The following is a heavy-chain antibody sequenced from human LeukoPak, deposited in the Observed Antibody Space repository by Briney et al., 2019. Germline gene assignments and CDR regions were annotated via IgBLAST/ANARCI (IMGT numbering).Heavy chain of an antibody. CDR3: AKSRLHFEFNWFDP. J-gene: IGHJ5*02. CDR2: ISYDGNNK. D-gene: IGHD4-11*01. Sequence: GGSLRLSCAAFGFTFNSYGMHWVRQAPGKGLEWVAFISYDGNNKYHADSVKGRFTISRDSSKNTLYLQMNSLRAEDTAVYYCAKSRLHFEFNWFDPWGQGTLVTVSS. CDR1: GFTFNSYG. V-gene: IGHV3-30*18.